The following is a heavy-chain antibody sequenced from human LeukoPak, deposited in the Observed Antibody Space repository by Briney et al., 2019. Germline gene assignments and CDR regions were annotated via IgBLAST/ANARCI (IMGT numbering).Heavy chain of an antibody. V-gene: IGHV3-21*01. Sequence: GGSLRLSCAASGFTVSSNYMSWVRQAPGKGLEWVSSISGSSSYIYYADSVKGRFTISRDNAKKSLYLQMNSLRADDTAVYFCAGDSSSSFAFDIWGQGTMVTVSS. CDR3: AGDSSSSFAFDI. CDR1: GFTVSSNY. J-gene: IGHJ3*02. CDR2: ISGSSSYI. D-gene: IGHD6-6*01.